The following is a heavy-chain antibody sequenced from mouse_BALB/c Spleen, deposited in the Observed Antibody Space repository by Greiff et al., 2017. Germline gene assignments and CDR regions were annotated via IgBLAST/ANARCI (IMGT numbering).Heavy chain of an antibody. V-gene: IGHV1S81*02. CDR2: INPSNGGT. CDR1: GYTFTSYY. CDR3: TRDPYYYGSSYYAMDY. D-gene: IGHD1-1*01. J-gene: IGHJ4*01. Sequence: VQLQQSGAELVKPGASVKLSCKASGYTFTSYYMYWVKQRPGQGLEWIGEINPSNGGTNFNEKFKSKATLTVDKSSSTAYMQLSSLTSEDSAVYYCTRDPYYYGSSYYAMDYWGQGTSVTVSS.